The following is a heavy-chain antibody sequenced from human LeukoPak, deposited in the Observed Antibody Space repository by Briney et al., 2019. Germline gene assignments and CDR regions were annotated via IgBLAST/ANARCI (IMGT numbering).Heavy chain of an antibody. D-gene: IGHD1-7*01. CDR3: ATVTGTTGWFGP. V-gene: IGHV4-30-4*08. J-gene: IGHJ5*02. CDR2: IYYSGST. CDR1: GGSISSGDYY. Sequence: PSETLSLTCTVSGGSISSGDYYWSWIRQPPGKGLEWIGYIYYSGSTYYNPSLKSRVTISVDTSKNQFSLKLSSVTAADTAVYYCATVTGTTGWFGPWGQGTLVTVSS.